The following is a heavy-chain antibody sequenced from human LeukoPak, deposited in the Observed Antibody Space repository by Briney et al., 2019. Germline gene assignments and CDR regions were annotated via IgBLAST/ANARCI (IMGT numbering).Heavy chain of an antibody. Sequence: PGGSLRLSCAASGFTFSSYAMSWVRQAPGKGLEWVSAISGSGGSTYYADSVKGRFTISRDNAKNSLYLQMNSLRDEDTALYSCAKTHGNGWYLDYWGQGNLVTVAS. J-gene: IGHJ4*02. CDR1: GFTFSSYA. V-gene: IGHV3-23*01. CDR2: ISGSGGST. D-gene: IGHD6-19*01. CDR3: AKTHGNGWYLDY.